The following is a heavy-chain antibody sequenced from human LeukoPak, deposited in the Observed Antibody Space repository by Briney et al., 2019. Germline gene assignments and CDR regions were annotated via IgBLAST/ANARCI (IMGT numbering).Heavy chain of an antibody. CDR2: INPHSGGT. J-gene: IGHJ4*02. CDR3: AREGAAAGIEDFDY. D-gene: IGHD6-13*01. CDR1: GYTFTYYY. V-gene: IGHV1-2*02. Sequence: GSVKVSCKASGYTFTYYYRHWVRQAPGQGLEGMGWINPHSGGTNYAQKFQGRVTMTRDTSISTAYMELIRLKSDDTAVYYCAREGAAAGIEDFDYWGQGTLVTVSS.